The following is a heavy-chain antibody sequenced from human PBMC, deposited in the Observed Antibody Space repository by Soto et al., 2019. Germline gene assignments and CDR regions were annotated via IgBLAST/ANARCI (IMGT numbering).Heavy chain of an antibody. CDR2: IYATGTT. CDR1: GASISGFY. D-gene: IGHD1-1*01. V-gene: IGHV4-4*07. CDR3: VRDGTKTLRDRFDP. Sequence: SETLSLTCTVSGASISGFYWSWTRKSAGKGLEWIGRIYATGTTDYNPSLKSRVMMSVDTSKKQFSLKLRSVTAADTAVYYCVRDGTKTLRDRFDPWGQGISVTVSS. J-gene: IGHJ5*02.